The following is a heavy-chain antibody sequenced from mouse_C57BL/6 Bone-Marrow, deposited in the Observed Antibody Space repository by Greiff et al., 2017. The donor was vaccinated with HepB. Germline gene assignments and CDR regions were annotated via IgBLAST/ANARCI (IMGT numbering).Heavy chain of an antibody. CDR3: TGNYDF. J-gene: IGHJ3*01. CDR1: GFNIKDDY. Sequence: EVHLVESGAELVRPGASVKLSCTASGFNIKDDYMHWVKQRPEQGLEWIGWIDPENGDTEYASKFQGKATITADTSSNTAYLQLSSLTSEDTAVYYCTGNYDFGGQGTLVTVSA. CDR2: IDPENGDT. D-gene: IGHD2-4*01. V-gene: IGHV14-4*01.